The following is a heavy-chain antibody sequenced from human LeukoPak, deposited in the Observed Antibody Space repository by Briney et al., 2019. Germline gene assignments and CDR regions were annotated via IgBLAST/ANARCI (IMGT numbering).Heavy chain of an antibody. CDR3: ARDHGDYRRYFDY. CDR2: ISYDGSNK. D-gene: IGHD4-17*01. Sequence: GGSLRLSCAASGFTFSSYAMRWVRQAPGKGLEWVAVISYDGSNKYYADSVKGRFTISRDNSKNTLYLQMNSLRAEDTAVYYCARDHGDYRRYFDYWGQGTLVTVSS. V-gene: IGHV3-30-3*01. J-gene: IGHJ4*02. CDR1: GFTFSSYA.